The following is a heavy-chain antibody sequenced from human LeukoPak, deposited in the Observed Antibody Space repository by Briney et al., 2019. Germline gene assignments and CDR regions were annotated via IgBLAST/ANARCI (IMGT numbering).Heavy chain of an antibody. CDR3: ARGTIFDNYGMDV. Sequence: PGGSLRLSCAASGFSFSSYGMHWVRQAPGKGLEWVSLISNDGSNEHYADSVKGRFTISRDKSKVTVYLQMNSLRAEDTAVYFCARGTIFDNYGMDVWGQGTTVTVSS. V-gene: IGHV3-30*03. D-gene: IGHD3-10*02. CDR2: ISNDGSNE. J-gene: IGHJ6*02. CDR1: GFSFSSYG.